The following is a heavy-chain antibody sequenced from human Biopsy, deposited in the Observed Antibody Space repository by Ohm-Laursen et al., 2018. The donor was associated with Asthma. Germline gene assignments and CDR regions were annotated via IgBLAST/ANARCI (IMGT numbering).Heavy chain of an antibody. D-gene: IGHD1-26*01. Sequence: SLRLSCTASGFTFSSYGMHWVRQAPGKGLEWVAVISYDGSNKYYADSVKGRFTISRDNSKNTLYLQTNSLRAEDTAVYYCAKDVGWELPQYYFDYWGQGTLVTVSS. CDR1: GFTFSSYG. CDR2: ISYDGSNK. V-gene: IGHV3-30*18. J-gene: IGHJ4*02. CDR3: AKDVGWELPQYYFDY.